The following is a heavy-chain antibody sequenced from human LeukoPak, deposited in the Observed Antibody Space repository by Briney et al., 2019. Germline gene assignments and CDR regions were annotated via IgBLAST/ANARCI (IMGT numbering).Heavy chain of an antibody. J-gene: IGHJ4*02. D-gene: IGHD1-1*01. CDR2: INYDGSEK. CDR1: GFTFSSYG. Sequence: PGGSLRLSCAASGFTFSSYGMSWVRQAPGKGLEWVSNINYDGSEKYYVDSVKGRFTISRDNAKNSLYLQMNGLRAEDTAVYYCARVRVGGTNYFDSWGQGTLVTVSS. V-gene: IGHV3-7*04. CDR3: ARVRVGGTNYFDS.